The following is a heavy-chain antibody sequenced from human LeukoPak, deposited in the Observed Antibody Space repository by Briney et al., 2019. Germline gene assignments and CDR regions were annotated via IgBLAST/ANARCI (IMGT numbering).Heavy chain of an antibody. Sequence: GGSLRLSCSASGFTFSDYYFSWVRQAPGKGLEWVSGISWNSGSIGYADSVKGRFTISRDNAKNSLYLQMNSLRAEDTALYYCAKDMGGEYYYDSSGYDYWGQGTLVTVSS. D-gene: IGHD3-22*01. CDR3: AKDMGGEYYYDSSGYDY. V-gene: IGHV3-9*01. CDR2: ISWNSGSI. CDR1: GFTFSDYY. J-gene: IGHJ4*02.